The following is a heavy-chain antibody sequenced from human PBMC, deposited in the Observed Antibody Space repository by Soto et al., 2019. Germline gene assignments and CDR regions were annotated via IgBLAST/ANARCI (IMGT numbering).Heavy chain of an antibody. J-gene: IGHJ5*02. Sequence: QVQLVQSGAEVKKPGASVKVSCKASGNTFTNYDINWVRQATGQGLEYLGLMNPNSGDTAYVQKFQGRVTMTWDTSITTAYMDLRRLRSADTAVYFCAGGVKYGAYSRWFDPWGQGTLVTVSS. CDR1: GNTFTNYD. D-gene: IGHD4-17*01. V-gene: IGHV1-8*01. CDR2: MNPNSGDT. CDR3: AGGVKYGAYSRWFDP.